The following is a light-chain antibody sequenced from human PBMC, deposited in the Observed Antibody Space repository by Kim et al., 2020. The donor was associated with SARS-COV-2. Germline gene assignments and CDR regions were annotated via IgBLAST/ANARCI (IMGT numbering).Light chain of an antibody. J-gene: IGLJ3*02. V-gene: IGLV2-11*01. CDR3: CSYAGSYTWV. CDR2: DVS. Sequence: GQSVTISCTGTGSDVGGYNYVSWYQQPPGKAPKLMIYDVSKRPSGVPDRFSGSKSGNTASLTISGLQAEDEADYYCCSYAGSYTWVFGGGTQLTVL. CDR1: GSDVGGYNY.